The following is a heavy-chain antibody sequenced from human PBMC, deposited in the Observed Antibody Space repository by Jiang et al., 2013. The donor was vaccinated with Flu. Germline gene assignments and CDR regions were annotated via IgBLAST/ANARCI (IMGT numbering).Heavy chain of an antibody. V-gene: IGHV3-20*03. D-gene: IGHD4-23*01. CDR3: ARGGNSLWYFDL. Sequence: NGGSTGYADSVKGRFTISRDNAKNSLYLQMDSLRAEDTALYYCARGGNSLWYFDLWGRGTLVTVSS. CDR2: NGGST. J-gene: IGHJ2*01.